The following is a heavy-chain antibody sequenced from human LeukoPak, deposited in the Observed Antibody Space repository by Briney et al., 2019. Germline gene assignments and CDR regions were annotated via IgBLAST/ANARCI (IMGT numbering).Heavy chain of an antibody. CDR2: ISGSGGST. V-gene: IGHV3-23*01. D-gene: IGHD1-26*01. CDR1: GFTFCSYA. CDR3: ALLGRELTLDY. J-gene: IGHJ4*02. Sequence: GGSLRLSCAASGFTFCSYAMGSVRQAPGKGLEWVSAISGSGGSTYYADSVSGRFTISRDNSKNTLYLQMNSLRAEDTAVYYCALLGRELTLDYWGQGTLVTVSS.